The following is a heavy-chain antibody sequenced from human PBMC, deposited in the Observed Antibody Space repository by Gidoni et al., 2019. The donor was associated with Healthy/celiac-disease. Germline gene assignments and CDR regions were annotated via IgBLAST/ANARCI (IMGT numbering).Heavy chain of an antibody. CDR3: ARDSSSRAHAFDI. V-gene: IGHV4-61*01. CDR1: GCSVSSGSYY. D-gene: IGHD6-6*01. CDR2: IYYSGST. Sequence: QVQLQESGPGLVKPSETLSLTCTVSGCSVSSGSYYWSWIRQPPGKGLEWIGYIYYSGSTNYNPSLKSRVTISVDTSKNQFSLKLSSVTAADTAVYYCARDSSSRAHAFDIWGQGTMVTVSS. J-gene: IGHJ3*02.